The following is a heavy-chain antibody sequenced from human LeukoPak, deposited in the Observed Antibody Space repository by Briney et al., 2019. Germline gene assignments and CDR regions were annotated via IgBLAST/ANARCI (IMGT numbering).Heavy chain of an antibody. CDR1: GFTFSSYA. V-gene: IGHV3-23*01. J-gene: IGHJ6*03. D-gene: IGHD4-11*01. CDR2: ISGSGGST. CDR3: AKDLGVTGYYYYYMDV. Sequence: PGGSLRLSWAASGFTFSSYAMSWVRQARGEGRELVSAISGSGGSTYYADSVKGRFTISRDNSKTTLYLQMNSLRAEDTAVYYCAKDLGVTGYYYYYMDVWGKGTTVTVSS.